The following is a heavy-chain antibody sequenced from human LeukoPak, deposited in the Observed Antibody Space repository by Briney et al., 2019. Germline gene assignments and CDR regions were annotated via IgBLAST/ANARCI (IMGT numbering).Heavy chain of an antibody. CDR1: GFTFSSYS. CDR2: ISSSSSTI. CDR3: ASGSVDPFDI. Sequence: PGGSLRLSCAASGFTFSSYSMNWVRQAPGKGLEWVSYISSSSSTIYYADSVKGRFTISRDNAKNSLYLQMNSLRAEDTAVYYCASGSVDPFDIWGQGTMVTVSS. D-gene: IGHD1-14*01. J-gene: IGHJ3*02. V-gene: IGHV3-48*01.